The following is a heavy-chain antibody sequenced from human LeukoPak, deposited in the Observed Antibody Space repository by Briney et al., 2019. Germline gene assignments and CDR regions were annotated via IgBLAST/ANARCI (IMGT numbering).Heavy chain of an antibody. D-gene: IGHD3-10*01. CDR2: FDPEDGEA. CDR1: RYTLTELS. V-gene: IGHV1-24*01. CDR3: ARWTSWFGESRQVDNWFDP. Sequence: ASVKVSCKVSRYTLTELSMHWVRQAPGKGLEWMGGFDPEDGEAIYAQKFQGRVTMTTDTSTSTAYMELRSLRSDDTAVYYCARWTSWFGESRQVDNWFDPWGQGTLVTVSS. J-gene: IGHJ5*02.